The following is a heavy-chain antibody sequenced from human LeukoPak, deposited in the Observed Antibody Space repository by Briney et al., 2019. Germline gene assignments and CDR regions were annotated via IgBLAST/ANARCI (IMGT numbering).Heavy chain of an antibody. CDR3: ARRLLWFGELLDY. V-gene: IGHV1-18*01. J-gene: IGHJ4*02. D-gene: IGHD3-10*01. CDR1: GYTFSNYG. CDR2: ISVYNGNT. Sequence: ASVKVSCKASGYTFSNYGISWVRQAPGQGLEWMGWISVYNGNTNYAQKLQGRVTLTTDTSTSTAYMELRSLRSDDTAVYYCARRLLWFGELLDYWGQGTLVTVSS.